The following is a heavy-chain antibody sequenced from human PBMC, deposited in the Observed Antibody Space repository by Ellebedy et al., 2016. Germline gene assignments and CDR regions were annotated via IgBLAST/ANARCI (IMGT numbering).Heavy chain of an antibody. CDR3: ARDGIRPFFYYGMDV. CDR1: GFTFSTYN. V-gene: IGHV3-33*08. D-gene: IGHD6-6*01. CDR2: ICYDGSDA. Sequence: GGSLRLSCEASGFTFSTYNMHWVRQAPGKGLEWVAVICYDGSDAQYADSVKGRFTVSRDNSKNMVYLQMNSLRAEDTGLYYCARDGIRPFFYYGMDVWGQGTTVSVSS. J-gene: IGHJ6*02.